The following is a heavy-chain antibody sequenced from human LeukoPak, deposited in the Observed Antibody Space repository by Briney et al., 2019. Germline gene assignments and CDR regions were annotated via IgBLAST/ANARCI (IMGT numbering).Heavy chain of an antibody. Sequence: SETLSLTCAVYGGSFSGYYWNWIRQPPGKGLEWIGEINHSGSTNYNPSLKSRVTISVDTSKNHFSLRVSSVTAADTAVYYCAREADWGSFFDYWGQGTLVTVSS. CDR1: GGSFSGYY. J-gene: IGHJ4*02. CDR3: AREADWGSFFDY. D-gene: IGHD3-9*01. CDR2: INHSGST. V-gene: IGHV4-34*01.